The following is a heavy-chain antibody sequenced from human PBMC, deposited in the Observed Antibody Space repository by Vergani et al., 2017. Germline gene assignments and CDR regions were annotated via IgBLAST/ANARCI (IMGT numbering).Heavy chain of an antibody. V-gene: IGHV3-33*01. CDR3: ARDIRGYDSSGYYFSNY. D-gene: IGHD3-22*01. CDR2: IWYVGSNK. CDR1: GFTFSSYG. Sequence: QVQLVESGGGVVQPGRSLRLSCAASGFTFSSYGMHWVRQAPGKGLEWVAVIWYVGSNKYYADSVKGRFTISRDNSKNTLYLQMNSLRAEDTAVYYCARDIRGYDSSGYYFSNYWGQGTLVTVSS. J-gene: IGHJ4*02.